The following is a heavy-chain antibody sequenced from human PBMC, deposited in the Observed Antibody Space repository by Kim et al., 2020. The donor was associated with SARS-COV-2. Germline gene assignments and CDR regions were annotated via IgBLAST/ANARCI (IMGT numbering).Heavy chain of an antibody. D-gene: IGHD2-15*01. CDR2: ISSSSSSI. V-gene: IGHV3-48*02. CDR1: GFTFSRYS. Sequence: GGSLRLSCAASGFTFSRYSMNWVRQAPGKGLEWVSYISSSSSSIYYADSVKGRFTISRDNAKNSLYLQMNSLRDEDTAVYYCASDYCSGAKCYWELFGYWGQGTLVTVSS. CDR3: ASDYCSGAKCYWELFGY. J-gene: IGHJ4*02.